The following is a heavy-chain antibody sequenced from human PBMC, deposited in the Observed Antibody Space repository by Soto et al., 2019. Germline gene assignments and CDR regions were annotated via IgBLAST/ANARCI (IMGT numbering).Heavy chain of an antibody. CDR1: GFTFSSYA. D-gene: IGHD2-2*01. CDR2: ISGSGGST. V-gene: IGHV3-23*01. J-gene: IGHJ6*02. CDR3: AKVDSITAGGMDV. Sequence: PSETLRLSCAASGFTFSSYAMSWVRQAPGKGLEWVSAISGSGGSTYYADSVKGRFTISRDNSKNTLYLQMNSLRAEDTAVYYCAKVDSITAGGMDVWGQGTTVTVSS.